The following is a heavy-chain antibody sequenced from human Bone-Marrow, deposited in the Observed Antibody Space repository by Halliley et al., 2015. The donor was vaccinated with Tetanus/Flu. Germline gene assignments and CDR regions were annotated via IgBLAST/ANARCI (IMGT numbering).Heavy chain of an antibody. Sequence: QLVQSGAEVKKPGSSVKVSCKASRGTFSAFGLSWVRQAPGQGLEWMGGIIPIFGTTNYAQKFQDRVTITADKSTSTVYMELNSLKSEDTAMYYCARDRAVSGTYWFDTWGQGTLVIVSS. V-gene: IGHV1-69*06. CDR2: IIPIFGTT. CDR3: ARDRAVSGTYWFDT. D-gene: IGHD6-19*01. CDR1: RGTFSAFG. J-gene: IGHJ5*02.